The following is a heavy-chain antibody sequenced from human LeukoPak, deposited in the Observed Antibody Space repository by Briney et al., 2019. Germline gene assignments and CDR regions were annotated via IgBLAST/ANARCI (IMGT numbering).Heavy chain of an antibody. J-gene: IGHJ6*02. V-gene: IGHV3-21*05. Sequence: GGSLRLSCAASGFTFSTYTMNWVRQAPGKGLEWVSYISGSGTDIYHADSVKGRFTISRDNAKKSLYLQMNSLRAEDTAVYYCARGHYGLDVWGQGTTVTVSS. CDR1: GFTFSTYT. CDR2: ISGSGTDI. CDR3: ARGHYGLDV.